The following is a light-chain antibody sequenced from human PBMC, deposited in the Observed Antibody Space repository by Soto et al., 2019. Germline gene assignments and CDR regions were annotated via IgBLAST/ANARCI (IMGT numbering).Light chain of an antibody. CDR1: QSVSSN. V-gene: IGKV3-15*01. J-gene: IGKJ1*01. Sequence: EIVVTQSPAPPSVSPGEKNTPSLRGTQSVSSNLAWYQQKPGQAPRLLIYGASTRATGIPARFSGSGSGTEFTLTISSLQSEDFAVYYCQQYNNWPRTFGQGTKVDIK. CDR3: QQYNNWPRT. CDR2: GAS.